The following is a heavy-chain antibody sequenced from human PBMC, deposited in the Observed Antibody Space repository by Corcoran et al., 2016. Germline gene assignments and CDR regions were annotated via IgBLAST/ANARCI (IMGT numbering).Heavy chain of an antibody. CDR1: GGSISSYY. CDR2: IYTSGST. D-gene: IGHD3-22*01. CDR3: ASGPAMIVVARGAFDI. J-gene: IGHJ3*02. V-gene: IGHV4-4*07. Sequence: QVQLQESGPGLVKPSETLSLTCTVSGGSISSYYWSWIRQPAGKGLEWIGRIYTSGSTNYNPSLKSRITMSVDTSKNQFSLKLTSVTAADTAVYYCASGPAMIVVARGAFDIWGQGTMVTVSS.